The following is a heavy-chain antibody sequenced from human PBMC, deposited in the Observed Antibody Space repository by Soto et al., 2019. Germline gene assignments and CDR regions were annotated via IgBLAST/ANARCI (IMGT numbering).Heavy chain of an antibody. CDR1: GFAFIDDY. Sequence: PVGSRILSCSASGFAFIDDYICVILEAPGKGLEWLSYIRSSGTTLSYAESLKGRFTISRDNAKNSLYLQMNSLRADDTAVYYCERQGNLVAYAMDVWGQGTPVTVSS. CDR2: IRSSGTTL. J-gene: IGHJ6*02. CDR3: ERQGNLVAYAMDV. D-gene: IGHD5-12*01. V-gene: IGHV3-11*01.